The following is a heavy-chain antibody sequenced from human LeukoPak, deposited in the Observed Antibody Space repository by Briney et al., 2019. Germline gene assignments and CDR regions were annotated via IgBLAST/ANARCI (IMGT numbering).Heavy chain of an antibody. Sequence: PGGSLRLSCAASGFTFSSYAMHWVRQAPGKGLEYVSAISSNGGSTYYASSVKGRFTISRDNSKNTLYLQMGSLRAEDMAVYYCARDFRSMVRGVSVHWGQGTLVTVSS. D-gene: IGHD3-10*01. CDR3: ARDFRSMVRGVSVH. J-gene: IGHJ4*02. V-gene: IGHV3-64*01. CDR1: GFTFSSYA. CDR2: ISSNGGST.